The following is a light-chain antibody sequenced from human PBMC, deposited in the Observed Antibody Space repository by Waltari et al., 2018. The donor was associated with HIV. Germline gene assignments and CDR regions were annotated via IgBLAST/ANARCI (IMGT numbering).Light chain of an antibody. CDR2: GHN. Sequence: QSVLTQPPSVSGAPGQRVTFSCTGSSSNIGAGYDVHWYQQLPGTAPKLLIYGHNNRPSGVPDRFSGSKSGTSASLAITGLQAEDEADYYCQSYDSSLSGSWVFGGGTKLTVL. CDR1: SSNIGAGYD. V-gene: IGLV1-40*01. J-gene: IGLJ3*02. CDR3: QSYDSSLSGSWV.